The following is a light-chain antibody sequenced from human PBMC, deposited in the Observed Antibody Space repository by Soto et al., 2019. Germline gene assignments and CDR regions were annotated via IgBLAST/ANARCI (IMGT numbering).Light chain of an antibody. Sequence: DIQMTQSPSTLSASVGDRVTITFRASQSISNLLAWYQQKPGKAPKLLIFRSFTVQTGVPSRFSGSGSGTGFTLTISSLQPDDFATYSCQQYHSYPWTFGQGTKVDIK. CDR3: QQYHSYPWT. V-gene: IGKV1-5*03. J-gene: IGKJ1*01. CDR1: QSISNL. CDR2: RSF.